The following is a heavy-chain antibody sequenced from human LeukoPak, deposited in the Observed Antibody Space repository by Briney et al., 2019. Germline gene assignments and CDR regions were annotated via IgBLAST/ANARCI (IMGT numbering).Heavy chain of an antibody. CDR2: INHSGST. D-gene: IGHD3-3*01. CDR3: ARFRKYYDFWSGHYNWFDP. J-gene: IGHJ5*02. Sequence: PSETLSLTCAVYGGSFSGYYWSWIRQPPGKGLEWIGEINHSGSTNYNPSLKSRVTISVDTSKSQFSLKLSSVTAADTAVYYCARFRKYYDFWSGHYNWFDPWGQGTLVTVSS. V-gene: IGHV4-34*01. CDR1: GGSFSGYY.